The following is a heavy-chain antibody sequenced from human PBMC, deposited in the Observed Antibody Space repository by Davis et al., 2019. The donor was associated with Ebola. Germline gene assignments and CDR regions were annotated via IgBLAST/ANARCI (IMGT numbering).Heavy chain of an antibody. V-gene: IGHV3-33*01. CDR1: GFTFSSYG. D-gene: IGHD6-13*01. J-gene: IGHJ4*02. Sequence: GESLKISCAASGFTFSSYGMHWVRQAPDKGLEWVAVIWYDGSNKYYADSVKGRFTISRDNSKNTLYLQMNSLRAEDTAVYYCARDQYSSSSLDYWGQGTLVTVSS. CDR3: ARDQYSSSSLDY. CDR2: IWYDGSNK.